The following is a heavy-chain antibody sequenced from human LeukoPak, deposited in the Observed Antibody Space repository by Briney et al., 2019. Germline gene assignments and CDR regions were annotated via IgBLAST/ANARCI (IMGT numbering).Heavy chain of an antibody. D-gene: IGHD3-10*01. J-gene: IGHJ4*02. Sequence: GSSVKVSCKASGGTFSSYAISWVRQAPGQGLEWMGGIIPIFGTANYAQKFQGRVTITTDESTSTAYMELSSLRSEDTAVYYCARDLGFGVIRLGDYWGQGTLVTVSS. CDR1: GGTFSSYA. CDR2: IIPIFGTA. CDR3: ARDLGFGVIRLGDY. V-gene: IGHV1-69*05.